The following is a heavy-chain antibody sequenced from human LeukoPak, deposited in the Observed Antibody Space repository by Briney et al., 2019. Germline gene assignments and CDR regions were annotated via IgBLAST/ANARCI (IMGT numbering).Heavy chain of an antibody. J-gene: IGHJ4*02. Sequence: GGSLRLSCAASGFTFSSYGMHWVRQAPGKGLEWVAVIPYDGSNKYYADSVKGRFTISRDNSKNTLYLQMNSLRAEDTAVYYCAKDRGPGYSSGWYGYWGQGTLVTVSS. CDR1: GFTFSSYG. CDR2: IPYDGSNK. V-gene: IGHV3-30*18. D-gene: IGHD6-19*01. CDR3: AKDRGPGYSSGWYGY.